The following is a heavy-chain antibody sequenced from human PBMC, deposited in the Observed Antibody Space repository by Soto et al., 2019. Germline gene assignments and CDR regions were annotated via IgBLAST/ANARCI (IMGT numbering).Heavy chain of an antibody. V-gene: IGHV1-46*01. CDR1: GDTFTDYY. D-gene: IGHD2-21*02. J-gene: IGHJ4*02. CDR3: ARGGHVVVVTAALDY. CDR2: VNPSGGHT. Sequence: QVQLVQSGAEVKKPGASVKVSCKASGDTFTDYYIHWVRQAPGQGLEWMGTVNPSGGHTTYAQHCLGRGTXTXXXSXXTLYMELTSPTSEDTAVYYCARGGHVVVVTAALDYWGQGTLVTVSS.